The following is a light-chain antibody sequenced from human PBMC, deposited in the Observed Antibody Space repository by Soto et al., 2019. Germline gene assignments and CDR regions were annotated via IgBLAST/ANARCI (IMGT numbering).Light chain of an antibody. Sequence: DIQMTQSPSTLSGSVGDRVTITFRASQTLSSWLAWYQQKPGKAHKLLIYKASTLKSGVPSRFSGSGSGTEFTLTISSLQPDDFATYYCQQDYNYTKTFGQGTRLEIK. CDR2: KAS. CDR1: QTLSSW. J-gene: IGKJ5*01. V-gene: IGKV1-5*03. CDR3: QQDYNYTKT.